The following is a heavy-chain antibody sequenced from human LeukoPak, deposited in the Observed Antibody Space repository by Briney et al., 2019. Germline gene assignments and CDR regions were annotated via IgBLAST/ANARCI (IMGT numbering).Heavy chain of an antibody. V-gene: IGHV3-23*01. CDR2: ISGSGGST. D-gene: IGHD3-9*01. J-gene: IGHJ4*02. Sequence: GGSLRLSCAASGFTFSSYGMSWVRQAPGKGLEWVSAISGSGGSTYYADSVKGRFTISRDNSKNTLYLQMNSLRAEDTAVYYCAKDQYYDILTGFDYWGQGTLVTVSS. CDR1: GFTFSSYG. CDR3: AKDQYYDILTGFDY.